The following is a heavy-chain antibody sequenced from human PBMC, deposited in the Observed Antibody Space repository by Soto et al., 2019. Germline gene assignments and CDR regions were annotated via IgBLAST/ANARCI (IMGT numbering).Heavy chain of an antibody. Sequence: QVQLVQSGAEVKKPGASVKVSCKAAGYSFSTSGISWVRQAPGQGLEWVGWISSYNVNTNYAQKVQGRVTMTTDTSKSTAYMELRSLTPDDTAVYYCAREICTGGSCYRTFDYWGQGTLVTVSS. CDR3: AREICTGGSCYRTFDY. D-gene: IGHD2-15*01. J-gene: IGHJ4*02. CDR2: ISSYNVNT. CDR1: GYSFSTSG. V-gene: IGHV1-18*01.